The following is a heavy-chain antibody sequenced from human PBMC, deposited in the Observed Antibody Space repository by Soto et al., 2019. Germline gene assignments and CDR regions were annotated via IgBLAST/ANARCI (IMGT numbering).Heavy chain of an antibody. Sequence: ESGGGVVQPGRSLRLSCAASGFTFSSYAMHWVRQAPGKGLEWGAVISYDGRNEYYADSVKGRFTISRENSKNTLYLQMSSLRAEDTAVYYCARDRGGYSGYDSYYYGMDVWGQGSTVTVSS. CDR1: GFTFSSYA. J-gene: IGHJ6*02. CDR2: ISYDGRNE. V-gene: IGHV3-30*04. D-gene: IGHD5-12*01. CDR3: ARDRGGYSGYDSYYYGMDV.